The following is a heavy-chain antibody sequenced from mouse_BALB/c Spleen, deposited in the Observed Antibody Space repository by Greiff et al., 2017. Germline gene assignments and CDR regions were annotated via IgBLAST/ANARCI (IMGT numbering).Heavy chain of an antibody. J-gene: IGHJ2*01. CDR2: INPSSGYT. V-gene: IGHV1-4*01. CDR1: GYTFTSYT. Sequence: VQRVESGAELARPGASVKMSCKASGYTFTSYTMHWVKQRPGQGLEWIGYINPSSGYTNYNQKFKDKATLTADKSSSTAYMQLSSLTSEDSAVYYCARSGEYGYDAYFDYWGQGTTLTVSS. CDR3: ARSGEYGYDAYFDY. D-gene: IGHD2-14*01.